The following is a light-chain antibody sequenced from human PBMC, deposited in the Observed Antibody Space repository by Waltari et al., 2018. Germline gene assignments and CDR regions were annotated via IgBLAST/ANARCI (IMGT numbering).Light chain of an antibody. CDR3: QQRSNWPGVT. J-gene: IGKJ5*01. Sequence: EIVLTQSPATLSLSPGSRATPPCRASQSVSSYLAWYQQKPGQAPRLLIYDASNRATGIPARFSGSGSGTDFTLTISSLEPEDFAVYYCQQRSNWPGVTFGQGTRLEIK. V-gene: IGKV3-11*01. CDR1: QSVSSY. CDR2: DAS.